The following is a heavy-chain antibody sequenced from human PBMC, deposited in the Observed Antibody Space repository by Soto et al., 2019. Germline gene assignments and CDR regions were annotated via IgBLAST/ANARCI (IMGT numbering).Heavy chain of an antibody. D-gene: IGHD5-12*01. Sequence: EASVKVSCKASGYTFTSYYMHWVRQAPGQGLEWMGIINPSGGSTSYAQKFQGRVTMTRDTSTSTVYMELSSLRSEDTAVYYCARHTRDGYQGYYFDYWGQGTLVTVSS. CDR1: GYTFTSYY. CDR3: ARHTRDGYQGYYFDY. J-gene: IGHJ4*02. CDR2: INPSGGST. V-gene: IGHV1-46*01.